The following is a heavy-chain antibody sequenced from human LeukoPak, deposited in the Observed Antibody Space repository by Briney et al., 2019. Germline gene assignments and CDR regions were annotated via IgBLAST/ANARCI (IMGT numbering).Heavy chain of an antibody. CDR2: INPNSGGT. CDR3: ARDLSREYSGFTDY. V-gene: IGHV1-2*04. Sequence: ASVKVSCKASGYTFTGYYMHWVRQAPGQGLEWMGWINPNSGGTNYAQKFQGWVTMTRDTSISTAYMALNRLRSDDTAVYYCARDLSREYSGFTDYWGQGTLVTVSS. D-gene: IGHD5-12*01. J-gene: IGHJ4*02. CDR1: GYTFTGYY.